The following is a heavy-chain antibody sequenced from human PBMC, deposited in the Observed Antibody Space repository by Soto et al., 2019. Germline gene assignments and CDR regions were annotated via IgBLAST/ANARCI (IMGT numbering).Heavy chain of an antibody. CDR1: GFMFNTYA. CDR3: AKDSDYYDSNLYFDY. D-gene: IGHD3-22*01. J-gene: IGHJ4*02. Sequence: GGSLRLSSAASGFMFNTYAMSWVRQAPGKGLEWVSSLSSSGSSTYYGDSVKGRFTISRDNSKNTLYLQMNSLRAEDTAVYYCAKDSDYYDSNLYFDYWGQGTLVTVSS. CDR2: LSSSGSST. V-gene: IGHV3-23*01.